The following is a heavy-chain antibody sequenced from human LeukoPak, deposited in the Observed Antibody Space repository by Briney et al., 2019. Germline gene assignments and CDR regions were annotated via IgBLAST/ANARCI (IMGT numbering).Heavy chain of an antibody. D-gene: IGHD5-24*01. CDR2: IKQDGSKK. CDR3: TRVGYIDEGIDY. Sequence: GGSLRLSCAASGFTFSIHWMTWVRQAPGKGLEWVANIKQDGSKKSYVDSVKGRFTISRDNAKNSLYLQMNSLRAEDTAIYYCTRVGYIDEGIDYWGQGTLVTVSS. J-gene: IGHJ4*02. V-gene: IGHV3-7*04. CDR1: GFTFSIHW.